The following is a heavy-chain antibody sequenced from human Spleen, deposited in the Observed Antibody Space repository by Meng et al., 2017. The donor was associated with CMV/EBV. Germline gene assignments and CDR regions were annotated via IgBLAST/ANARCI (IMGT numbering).Heavy chain of an antibody. D-gene: IGHD3-22*01. CDR3: ARAVNYDSSGYYGNWFDP. CDR1: SCSGYY. V-gene: IGHV4-34*01. J-gene: IGHJ5*02. Sequence: SCSGYYWSWIRQPPGEGLEWIGEINHSGSTNYNPSLKSRVTISVDTSKNQFSLKLSSVPAADTAVYYCARAVNYDSSGYYGNWFDPWGQGTLVTVSS. CDR2: INHSGST.